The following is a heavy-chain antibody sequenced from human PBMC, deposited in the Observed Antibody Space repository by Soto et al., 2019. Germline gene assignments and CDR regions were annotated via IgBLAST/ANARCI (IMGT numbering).Heavy chain of an antibody. V-gene: IGHV3-30*03. CDR2: ISYDGRNK. D-gene: IGHD1-26*01. J-gene: IGHJ4*02. Sequence: QVQLVESGGGVVQPGRSLRLSCAASGFTFSSYGMHWVRQAPGKGLEWVAVISYDGRNKYYADSGKGRFTISRDNSKNTLYLQMNSLRAEDTAVYYCARSPYSVSYLAYFDYWGQGNLVTVSS. CDR1: GFTFSSYG. CDR3: ARSPYSVSYLAYFDY.